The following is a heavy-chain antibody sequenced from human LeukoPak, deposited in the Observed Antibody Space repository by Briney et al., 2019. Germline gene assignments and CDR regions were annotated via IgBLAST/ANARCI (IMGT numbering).Heavy chain of an antibody. D-gene: IGHD3-16*02. CDR2: ISYDGNNK. V-gene: IGHV3-30*03. Sequence: GGSLRLSCAASGTTFSSYGMHWVRQAPGKGLEWVAAISYDGNNKYYADSVKGRFTISRDNSKNTLYLQMNSLRAEDTAVYYCATALQVSLFGFDFGGQGTLVTVSS. CDR1: GTTFSSYG. J-gene: IGHJ4*02. CDR3: ATALQVSLFGFDF.